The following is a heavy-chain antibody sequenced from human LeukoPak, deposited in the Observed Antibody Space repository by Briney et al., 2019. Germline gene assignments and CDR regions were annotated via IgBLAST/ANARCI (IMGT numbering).Heavy chain of an antibody. D-gene: IGHD5-24*01. V-gene: IGHV4-61*02. CDR3: ASRRGRYDY. CDR1: GGSISSGSYY. Sequence: SETLSLTCTISGGSISSGSYYWSWIRQPAGKGLEWIGRTSTSGSTNYNPSLKGRVTMSVDTSKNQFSLKLSSLTAADTAVYYCASRRGRYDYWGQGTLVTVSS. J-gene: IGHJ4*02. CDR2: TSTSGST.